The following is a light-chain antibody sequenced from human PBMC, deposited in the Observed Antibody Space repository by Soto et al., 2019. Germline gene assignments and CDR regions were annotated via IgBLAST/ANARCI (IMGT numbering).Light chain of an antibody. CDR1: QSVSSSY. CDR2: GAS. J-gene: IGKJ1*01. CDR3: RQYASSFGT. Sequence: EIVLTQSPGTLSLSPGERATLSCRASQSVSSSYLAWYQQKPGQAPRLLIYGASSRATGIPDRFSGSGSGTNFALTISRLEPEDFALYYCRQYASSFGTFGQGTKVDIK. V-gene: IGKV3-20*01.